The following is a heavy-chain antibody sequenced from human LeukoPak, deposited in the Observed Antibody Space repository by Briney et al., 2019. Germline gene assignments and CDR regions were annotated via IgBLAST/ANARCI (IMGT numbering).Heavy chain of an antibody. CDR1: GSLFTSHW. J-gene: IGHJ3*02. V-gene: IGHV5-51*01. CDR2: IYPGDSDT. D-gene: IGHD3-10*01. Sequence: GESLKISCQGSGSLFTSHWIGWVRQLPGKGLECMGIIYPGDSDTRYSPSFQGQVTFSADKSISTAYLQWSSLKASDTAMYYCARRGRSGNNAFDIWGQGTMITVSS. CDR3: ARRGRSGNNAFDI.